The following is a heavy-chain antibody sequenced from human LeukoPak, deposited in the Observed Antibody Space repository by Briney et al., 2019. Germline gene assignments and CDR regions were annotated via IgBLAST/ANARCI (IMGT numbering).Heavy chain of an antibody. CDR3: ARVPVLTAAAGTFDF. V-gene: IGHV3-48*03. Sequence: PGGSLRLSCAASGFTFNNYEMNWVRQAPGKGLEWVSYISSSGSSIYYADSVKGRFTISRDNAKNSLYLQMNSLRAEDTAVYYCARVPVLTAAAGTFDFWGQGTLVTVSS. CDR2: ISSSGSSI. CDR1: GFTFNNYE. J-gene: IGHJ4*02. D-gene: IGHD6-13*01.